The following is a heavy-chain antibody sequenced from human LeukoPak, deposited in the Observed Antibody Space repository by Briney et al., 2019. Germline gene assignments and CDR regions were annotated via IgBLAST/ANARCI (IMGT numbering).Heavy chain of an antibody. CDR2: TYQRSKWYN. Sequence: SQTLSLTCAISGDSVSSNSAAWNWIRQSPSRGLEWLGRTYQRSKWYNDYALSVKSRITINPDTSKNQFSLQLNPVTPEDTAVYYCAREDCSGGSCYGGFDCWGQGTLVTVSS. D-gene: IGHD2-15*01. J-gene: IGHJ4*02. CDR1: GDSVSSNSAA. V-gene: IGHV6-1*01. CDR3: AREDCSGGSCYGGFDC.